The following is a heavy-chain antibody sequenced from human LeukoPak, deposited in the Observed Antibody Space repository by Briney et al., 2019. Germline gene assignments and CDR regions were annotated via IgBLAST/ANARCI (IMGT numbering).Heavy chain of an antibody. J-gene: IGHJ4*02. CDR3: ARAVGYFDY. D-gene: IGHD3-10*01. CDR1: GGSISSYY. CDR2: IYYSGST. V-gene: IGHV4-59*01. Sequence: PSETLSLTCTVFGGSISSYYWSWIRQPPGKGLEWIGYIYYSGSTNYNPSLKSRVTISVDTSKNQFSLKLSSVTAADTAVYYCARAVGYFDYWGQGTLVTVSS.